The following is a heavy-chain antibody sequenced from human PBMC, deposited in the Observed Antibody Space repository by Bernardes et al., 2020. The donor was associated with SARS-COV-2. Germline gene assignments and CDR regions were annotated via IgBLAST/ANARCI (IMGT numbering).Heavy chain of an antibody. V-gene: IGHV4-31*03. CDR3: ARALRSIVVVPAAPYYYGMDV. D-gene: IGHD2-2*01. CDR2: IYYSGST. Sequence: SETLSLTCTVSGGSISSGGYYWSWIRQHPGKGLEWIGYIYYSGSTYYNPSLKSRVTISVDTSKNQFSLKLSSVTAADTAVYYCARALRSIVVVPAAPYYYGMDVWGQGTTVTVSS. J-gene: IGHJ6*02. CDR1: GGSISSGGYY.